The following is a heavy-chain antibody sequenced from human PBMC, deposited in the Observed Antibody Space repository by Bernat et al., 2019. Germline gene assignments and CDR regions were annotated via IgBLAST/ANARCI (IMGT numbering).Heavy chain of an antibody. Sequence: QLQLQESGPGLVKPSETLSLTCTVSGGSISSTSYYWGWIRQPPGKGLEWIGSIYYSGSTYYNPSLKSRVTISVDTSKNQFSLKLSSVTAADTAVCYCVRRGQNDAFDIWGQGTMVTVSS. CDR2: IYYSGST. CDR1: GGSISSTSYY. CDR3: VRRGQNDAFDI. V-gene: IGHV4-39*01. J-gene: IGHJ3*02.